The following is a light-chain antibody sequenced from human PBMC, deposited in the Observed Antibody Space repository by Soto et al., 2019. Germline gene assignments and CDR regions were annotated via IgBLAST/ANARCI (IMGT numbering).Light chain of an antibody. J-gene: IGKJ4*01. Sequence: ELVLTQSPATLSLSPGERATLSCRASQSVSTSLVWYQPKPGQAPRLLIYDASNSATGVPARFSGSESGTDFTLTISSLEPEDFAVYGCQQRNYWPLTVGGGDKVYSK. V-gene: IGKV3-11*01. CDR2: DAS. CDR3: QQRNYWPLT. CDR1: QSVSTS.